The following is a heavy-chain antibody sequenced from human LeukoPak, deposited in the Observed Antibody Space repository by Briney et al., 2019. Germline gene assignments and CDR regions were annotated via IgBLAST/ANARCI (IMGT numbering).Heavy chain of an antibody. V-gene: IGHV3-30*18. J-gene: IGHJ6*02. CDR1: GFTFSSYG. D-gene: IGHD4-17*01. CDR2: ISYDGSNK. Sequence: PGGSLRLSCAASGFTFSSYGMHWVRQAPGKGLEWVAVISYDGSNKYYADSVKGRFTISRDNSKNTLYLQMNSLRAEDTAVYYCAKDRFYGDEVRAMHVWGQGPTVSVSS. CDR3: AKDRFYGDEVRAMHV.